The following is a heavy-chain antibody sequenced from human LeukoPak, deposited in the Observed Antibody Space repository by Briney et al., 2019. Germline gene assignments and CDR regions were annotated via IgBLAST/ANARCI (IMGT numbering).Heavy chain of an antibody. Sequence: PGGSLRLSCAASGFPFSSYSMHWVRQAPGKGLEWVSYISSSSRTIYYADSVKGRFTIFRDNAENSLFLQMNSLRVEDTAVYYCAQAFGELFSLDYWGRGTLVAVSS. CDR1: GFPFSSYS. V-gene: IGHV3-48*01. J-gene: IGHJ4*02. D-gene: IGHD3-10*01. CDR3: AQAFGELFSLDY. CDR2: ISSSSRTI.